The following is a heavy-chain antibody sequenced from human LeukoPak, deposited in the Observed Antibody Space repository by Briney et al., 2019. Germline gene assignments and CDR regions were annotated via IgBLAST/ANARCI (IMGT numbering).Heavy chain of an antibody. V-gene: IGHV3-33*03. CDR3: AKEGEPFRGYLDV. D-gene: IGHD1-14*01. CDR2: IHNDGTMG. J-gene: IGHJ6*03. CDR1: GFTFSRVG. Sequence: PGGSLRLSCVGSGFTFSRVGMQWVRQAPGKGLEWVAVIHNDGTMGQYADTVQGRFNISKGNSQDTLYLQMNSLRDDDTAVYYCAKEGEPFRGYLDVWGKGTTVIVSS.